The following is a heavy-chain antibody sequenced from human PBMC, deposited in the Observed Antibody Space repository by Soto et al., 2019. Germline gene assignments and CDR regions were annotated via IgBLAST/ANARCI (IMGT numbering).Heavy chain of an antibody. J-gene: IGHJ4*02. Sequence: QVQLVESGGGVVQPGRSLRLSCAASGFTFSSYGMHWVRQAPGKGLEWVAVISYDGSNKYYADSVKGRFTISRDNSKNTLYLQMNSLRAEDTAVDYCAKDDNADLYGLLDYWGQGHLVNVSS. CDR2: ISYDGSNK. D-gene: IGHD4-17*01. CDR3: AKDDNADLYGLLDY. V-gene: IGHV3-30*18. CDR1: GFTFSSYG.